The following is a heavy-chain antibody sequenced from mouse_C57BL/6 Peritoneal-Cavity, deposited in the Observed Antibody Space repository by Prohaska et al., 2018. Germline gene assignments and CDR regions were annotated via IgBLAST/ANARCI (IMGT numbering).Heavy chain of an antibody. D-gene: IGHD2-1*01. Sequence: TDYNIDLVKQSLGKCLEWMGDINPNNGGTIYNQKFKGKATLTVDKSSSTAYMELRSLTSEDTAVYYCARSAGNGYFDVWGTGTTVTVSS. J-gene: IGHJ1*03. CDR2: INPNNGGT. CDR3: ARSAGNGYFDV. V-gene: IGHV1-18*01. CDR1: TDYN.